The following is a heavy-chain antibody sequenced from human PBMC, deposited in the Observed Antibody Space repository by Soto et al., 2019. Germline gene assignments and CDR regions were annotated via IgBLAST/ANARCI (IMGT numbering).Heavy chain of an antibody. J-gene: IGHJ6*02. V-gene: IGHV2-5*01. D-gene: IGHD5-12*01. Sequence: SGPTLVNPTQTLTLTCTCSGFSVKTSGVGVGWIRQPPGKTLAWLALIYWNDFKRYTPSLESRLTITKDTSKNQVVITVTNVDTADTAPYYCAHRRGYNGYEGPPLYEMDVWGQGT. CDR2: IYWNDFK. CDR1: GFSVKTSGVG. CDR3: AHRRGYNGYEGPPLYEMDV.